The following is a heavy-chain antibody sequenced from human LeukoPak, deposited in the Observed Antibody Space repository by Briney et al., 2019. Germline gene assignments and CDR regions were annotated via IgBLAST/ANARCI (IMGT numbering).Heavy chain of an antibody. J-gene: IGHJ6*03. CDR2: ISSHGGST. CDR3: ARSAYYYDYMDV. V-gene: IGHV3-64*01. Sequence: PGGSLRLSCAASGFTFSSYAMHWVRQAPGKGLEYVSAISSHGGSTYYANSVKGRFTISRDNSKNTLYLQMGSLRAEDMAVYYCARSAYYYDYMDVWGRGTTVTVSS. CDR1: GFTFSSYA.